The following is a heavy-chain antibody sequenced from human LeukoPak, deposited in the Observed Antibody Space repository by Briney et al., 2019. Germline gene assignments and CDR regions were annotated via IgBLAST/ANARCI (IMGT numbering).Heavy chain of an antibody. V-gene: IGHV4-31*03. J-gene: IGHJ4*02. CDR3: ARDGGFWSGYHYFDY. D-gene: IGHD3-3*01. CDR1: GGSISSGGYY. CDR2: IYYSGST. Sequence: SSQTLSLTCTVSGGSISSGGYYWSWIRQHPGKGLEWIGYIYYSGSTYYNPSLKSRVTISVDTSKNQFSLKLSSVTAADTAVYYCARDGGFWSGYHYFDYWGQGTLVTVSS.